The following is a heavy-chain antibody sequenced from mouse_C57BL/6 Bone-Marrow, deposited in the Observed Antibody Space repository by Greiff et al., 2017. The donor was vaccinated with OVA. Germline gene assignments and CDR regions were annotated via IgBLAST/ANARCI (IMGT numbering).Heavy chain of an antibody. J-gene: IGHJ3*01. Sequence: DVKLVESGGDLVKPGGSLKLSCAASGFTFSSYGMSWVRQTPDKRLEWVATISSGGSYTYYPDSVKGRFTISRDNAKNTLYLQMGSLKSEDTAMYYCARYAYWGQGTLVTVSA. V-gene: IGHV5-6*02. CDR1: GFTFSSYG. CDR2: ISSGGSYT. CDR3: ARYAY.